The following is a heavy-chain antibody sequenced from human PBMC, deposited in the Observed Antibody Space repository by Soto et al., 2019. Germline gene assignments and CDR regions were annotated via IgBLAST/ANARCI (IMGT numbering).Heavy chain of an antibody. Sequence: GGSLRLSCVASGFTFSSCAMSWVRQAPGKGLEWVSSFSGSDGSTYYADSVKGRFIISRDNSKNTLYLQMDSLRAEDTAVYYCAKDQDLGIAAAGMSWFDPWGQGTLVTVAS. CDR2: FSGSDGST. D-gene: IGHD6-13*01. CDR3: AKDQDLGIAAAGMSWFDP. V-gene: IGHV3-23*01. CDR1: GFTFSSCA. J-gene: IGHJ5*02.